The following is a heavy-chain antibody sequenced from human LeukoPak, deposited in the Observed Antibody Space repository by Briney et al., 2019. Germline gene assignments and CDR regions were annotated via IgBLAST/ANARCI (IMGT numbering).Heavy chain of an antibody. V-gene: IGHV4-34*01. D-gene: IGHD6-19*01. CDR2: INHSGST. Sequence: SETLSLTCAVYGGSFSGYYWSWIRQPPGKGVEWIGEINHSGSTNYNPSLKRRVTISVDTSKKEFSLKLSSVTAADTAVYYCARGPLGSSGWYYFDYWGQGTLVTVSS. CDR3: ARGPLGSSGWYYFDY. J-gene: IGHJ4*02. CDR1: GGSFSGYY.